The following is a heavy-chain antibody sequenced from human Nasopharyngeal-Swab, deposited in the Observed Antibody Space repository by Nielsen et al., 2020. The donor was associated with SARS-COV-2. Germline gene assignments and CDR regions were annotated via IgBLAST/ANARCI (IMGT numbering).Heavy chain of an antibody. CDR1: GFIFNNYA. D-gene: IGHD3-9*01. J-gene: IGHJ4*02. CDR3: VRGPMFYKSLTGFQNYYFDY. V-gene: IGHV3-23*01. CDR2: IWGSGRGT. Sequence: GGSLRLSCSASGFIFNNYAMSWIRQSPGKGLEWVGIIWGSGRGTNYADSVKGRFTVSRDNSKNTVYLQMNSLRAEDSAVYYCVRGPMFYKSLTGFQNYYFDYWGQGTLVTVSS.